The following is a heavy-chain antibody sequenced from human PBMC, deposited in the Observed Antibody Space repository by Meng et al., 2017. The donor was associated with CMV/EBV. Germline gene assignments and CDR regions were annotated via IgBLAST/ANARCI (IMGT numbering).Heavy chain of an antibody. CDR2: FDPEDGET. Sequence: TLTELTRQWVRQAPGKGVEWMGGFDPEDGETIYAQKFQGRVTMTEDTSTDTAYMELSSLRSEDTAVYYCATDRVYYDSSGYRRAFDIWGQGTMVTVSS. CDR1: TLTELT. CDR3: ATDRVYYDSSGYRRAFDI. D-gene: IGHD3-22*01. V-gene: IGHV1-24*01. J-gene: IGHJ3*02.